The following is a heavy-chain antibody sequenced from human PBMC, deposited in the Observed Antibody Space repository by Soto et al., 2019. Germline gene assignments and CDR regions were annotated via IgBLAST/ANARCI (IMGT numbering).Heavy chain of an antibody. CDR3: ARRLSVSYYDSSGYIDY. J-gene: IGHJ4*02. CDR1: GGSISSSSYY. Sequence: PEETLSLTCTVSGGSISSSSYYWGWIRQPPGKGLEWIGSIYYSGSTYYNPSLKSRVTISVDTSKNQFSLKLSSVTAADTAVYYCARRLSVSYYDSSGYIDYWGQGTLVTVSS. CDR2: IYYSGST. V-gene: IGHV4-39*01. D-gene: IGHD3-22*01.